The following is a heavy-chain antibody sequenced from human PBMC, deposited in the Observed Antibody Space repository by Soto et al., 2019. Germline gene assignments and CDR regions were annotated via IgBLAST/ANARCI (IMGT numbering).Heavy chain of an antibody. CDR2: IYYSGST. V-gene: IGHV4-61*01. D-gene: IGHD3-22*01. CDR1: GGSVSSCSYY. J-gene: IGHJ3*02. Sequence: SETLSLTYTVSGGSVSSCSYYWSWIRQPPGKGLAWIGYIYYSGSTNYNPSLKSRVTISVDTSKNQFSLKLSSVTAADTAVYYCARGEYYDSSGYYSPDAFDIWGQGTMVTVSS. CDR3: ARGEYYDSSGYYSPDAFDI.